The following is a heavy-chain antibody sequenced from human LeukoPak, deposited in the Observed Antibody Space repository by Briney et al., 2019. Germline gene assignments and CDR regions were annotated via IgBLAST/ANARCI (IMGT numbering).Heavy chain of an antibody. CDR1: GYTFTGYY. J-gene: IGHJ6*03. CDR2: INPNSGGT. Sequence: ASVKVSCKASGYTFTGYYMHWVRQAPGQGLEWMGWINPNSGGTNYAQKFQGRVTMTRDTSISTAYMELSRLRSEDTAVYYCATRPVEMATIRLWTPRELTNYYYYYMDVWGKGTTVTVSS. CDR3: ATRPVEMATIRLWTPRELTNYYYYYMDV. D-gene: IGHD5-24*01. V-gene: IGHV1-2*02.